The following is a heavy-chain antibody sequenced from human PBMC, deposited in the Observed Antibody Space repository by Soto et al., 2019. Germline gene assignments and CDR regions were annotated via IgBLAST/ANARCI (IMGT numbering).Heavy chain of an antibody. CDR1: GGSINDYA. V-gene: IGHV1-69*01. J-gene: IGHJ3*02. CDR2: IIPLFDAS. Sequence: QMQLVQSEAEVKKPGSSVKVSCTSFGGSINDYAINWVRQAPGQGLEWMGGIIPLFDASDYAQKFQGRVTSTADASTNSAYLEVSRLRSEDTAVFYWATSWRRTGDGPNKGAFDIWGQGTGVTVSS. CDR3: ATSWRRTGDGPNKGAFDI. D-gene: IGHD3-9*01.